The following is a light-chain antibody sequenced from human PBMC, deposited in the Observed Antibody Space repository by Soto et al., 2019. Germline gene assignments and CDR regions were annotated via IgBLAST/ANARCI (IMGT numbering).Light chain of an antibody. J-gene: IGKJ2*01. CDR2: GAS. CDR3: HQYGSSPRT. Sequence: EIVLTQSPGTLSLSPGERATLSCRASQSVSSSYLGWYQQKPGQAPRLLIYGASSRATGIPDRFSGSGSGTDFTLTISRLEPEDFAVYYCHQYGSSPRTFGQGTKLEIK. V-gene: IGKV3-20*01. CDR1: QSVSSSY.